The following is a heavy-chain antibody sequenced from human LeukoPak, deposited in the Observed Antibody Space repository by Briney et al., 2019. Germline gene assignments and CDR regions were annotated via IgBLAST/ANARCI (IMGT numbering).Heavy chain of an antibody. D-gene: IGHD6-13*01. V-gene: IGHV4-30-4*08. Sequence: PSQTLSLTCTVSGGSISSGDYYWRWIRQPPGTGLEWIGYIYYSGSTYYNPSLKCRVTISVDTSKNQFSLKLSSVTAADTAVYYCARDRGKGAAAGSDAFDIWGQGTMVTVSS. CDR1: GGSISSGDYY. CDR2: IYYSGST. CDR3: ARDRGKGAAAGSDAFDI. J-gene: IGHJ3*02.